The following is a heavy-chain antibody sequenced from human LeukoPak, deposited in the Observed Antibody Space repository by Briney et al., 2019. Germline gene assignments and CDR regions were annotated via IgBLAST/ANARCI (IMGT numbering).Heavy chain of an antibody. V-gene: IGHV3-30*02. Sequence: GGSLRLSCAASGFTFSSYGMHWVRQAPGKGLEWVAFIRYDGSNKYYADSVKGRFTISRDNSKNTLYLQMNSLRAEDTAVYYCAKGEEAAVIAAAFDIWGQGTMVTVSS. CDR1: GFTFSSYG. J-gene: IGHJ3*02. D-gene: IGHD6-13*01. CDR3: AKGEEAAVIAAAFDI. CDR2: IRYDGSNK.